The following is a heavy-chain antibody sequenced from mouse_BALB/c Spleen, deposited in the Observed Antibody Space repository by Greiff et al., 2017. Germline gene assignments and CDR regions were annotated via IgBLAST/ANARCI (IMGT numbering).Heavy chain of an antibody. D-gene: IGHD3-1*01. Sequence: EVQGVESGGGLVKLGGSLKLSCAASGFTFSSYYMSWVRQTPEKRLELVAAINSNGGSTYYPDTVKGRFTISRDNAKNTLYLQMSSLKSEDTALYYCATPASSARAFAYWGQGTLVTVSA. V-gene: IGHV5-6-2*01. CDR1: GFTFSSYY. J-gene: IGHJ3*01. CDR2: INSNGGST. CDR3: ATPASSARAFAY.